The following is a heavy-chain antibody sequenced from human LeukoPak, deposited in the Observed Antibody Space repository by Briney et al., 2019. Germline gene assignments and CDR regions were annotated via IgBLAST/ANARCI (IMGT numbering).Heavy chain of an antibody. D-gene: IGHD2-15*01. J-gene: IGHJ5*02. CDR1: GYTLTELS. V-gene: IGHV1-24*01. CDR2: FDPEDGER. CDR3: ATLNCSGGSCPISWFDP. Sequence: GASVKVACKVSGYTLTELSMHWVRQAPGKGLEWMGGFDPEDGERIYAQKFQGRVTMTEDTSTDTAYMELSSLRSDDTAVYYCATLNCSGGSCPISWFDPWGQGTLVTVSS.